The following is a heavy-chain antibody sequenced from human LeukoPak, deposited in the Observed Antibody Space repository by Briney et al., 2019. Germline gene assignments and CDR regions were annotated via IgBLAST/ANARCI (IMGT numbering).Heavy chain of an antibody. CDR3: AAERYSDGCCWFDP. D-gene: IGHD1-26*01. Sequence: EASVKVSCKASGFTFSTSTIAWVRLARGQRLERIGWIVVGSCTTSYAQTLQERVTITRDMSTGTAYMELSSLTSDDTAVYYCAAERYSDGCCWFDPWGQGTLVTVSS. CDR1: GFTFSTST. CDR2: IVVGSCTT. J-gene: IGHJ5*02. V-gene: IGHV1-58*02.